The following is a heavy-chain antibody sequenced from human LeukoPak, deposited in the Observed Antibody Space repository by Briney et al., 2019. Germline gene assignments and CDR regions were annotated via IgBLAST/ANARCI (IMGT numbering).Heavy chain of an antibody. Sequence: ASVKVSCKVSGYTLTELSMHWVRQAPGKGLEWMGGFDPEDGETIYAQKFQGRVTMTEDTSTDTAYMEPSSLRSEDTAVYYCATLPPDYGDYGLPDYAFDIWGQGTMVTVSS. J-gene: IGHJ3*02. D-gene: IGHD4-17*01. CDR2: FDPEDGET. CDR1: GYTLTELS. CDR3: ATLPPDYGDYGLPDYAFDI. V-gene: IGHV1-24*01.